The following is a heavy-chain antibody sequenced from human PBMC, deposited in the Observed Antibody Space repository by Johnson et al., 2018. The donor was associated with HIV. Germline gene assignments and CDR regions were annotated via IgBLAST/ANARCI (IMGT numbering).Heavy chain of an antibody. D-gene: IGHD1-26*01. Sequence: QVQLVESGGGVVQPGRSLRLSCAASGFTFSNYGMHWVRHAPGKGLEWVAVISYDGSNKHYADSVKGRFTISRDNSKNTLFLQMNSLRAEDTALYYCQGDSGSYHGNDAFDIWGQGTMVTVSS. V-gene: IGHV3-33*05. CDR3: QGDSGSYHGNDAFDI. CDR1: GFTFSNYG. CDR2: ISYDGSNK. J-gene: IGHJ3*02.